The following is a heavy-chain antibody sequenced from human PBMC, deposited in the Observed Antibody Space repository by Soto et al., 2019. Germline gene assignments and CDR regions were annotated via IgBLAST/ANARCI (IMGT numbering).Heavy chain of an antibody. J-gene: IGHJ6*02. V-gene: IGHV4-39*01. Sequence: SETLSLTCTVSGGSISSSSYYWGWIRQPPGKGLEWIGSIYYSGSTYYNPSLKSRVTISVDTSKNQFSLKLSSVTAADTAVYNCASMPWVTIFHNYYGMDVWGQGTTVTVSS. CDR1: GGSISSSSYY. D-gene: IGHD4-17*01. CDR3: ASMPWVTIFHNYYGMDV. CDR2: IYYSGST.